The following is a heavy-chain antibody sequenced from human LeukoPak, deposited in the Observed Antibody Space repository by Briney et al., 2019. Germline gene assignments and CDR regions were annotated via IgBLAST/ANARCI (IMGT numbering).Heavy chain of an antibody. CDR1: GGTFSSYA. D-gene: IGHD5-24*01. J-gene: IGHJ4*02. Sequence: SVKVSCKASGGTFSSYAISWVRQAPGQGLEWMGGIIPIFGTANYAQKFQGRVTVTADESTSTAYMELSSLRSEDTAVYYCARGGRRDGYRGRYFDYWGQGTLVTVSS. CDR3: ARGGRRDGYRGRYFDY. CDR2: IIPIFGTA. V-gene: IGHV1-69*01.